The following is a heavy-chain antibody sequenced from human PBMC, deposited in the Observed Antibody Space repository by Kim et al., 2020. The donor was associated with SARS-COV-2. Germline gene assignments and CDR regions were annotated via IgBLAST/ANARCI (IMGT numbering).Heavy chain of an antibody. J-gene: IGHJ4*02. Sequence: DGRGKYYVDSVKGRFIISRDNAKNSLYLQMNSLRAEDTAVYYCARGGTPGYWGQGTLVTVSS. V-gene: IGHV3-7*01. D-gene: IGHD3-16*01. CDR3: ARGGTPGY. CDR2: DGRGK.